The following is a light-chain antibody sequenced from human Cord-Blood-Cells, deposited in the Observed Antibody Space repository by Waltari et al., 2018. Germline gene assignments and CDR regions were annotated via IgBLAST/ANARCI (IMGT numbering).Light chain of an antibody. CDR1: SSDVGGYTY. Sequence: QPALTQPASVPGSPGQSITLSCTGTSSDVGGYTYVSWYQQHPGKAPKLMIFDVSNRPSGVSNRFSGSKSGNTASLTISGRQAEDEADYYCSSYTSSSTLVFGGGTKLTVL. CDR2: DVS. J-gene: IGLJ3*02. V-gene: IGLV2-14*01. CDR3: SSYTSSSTLV.